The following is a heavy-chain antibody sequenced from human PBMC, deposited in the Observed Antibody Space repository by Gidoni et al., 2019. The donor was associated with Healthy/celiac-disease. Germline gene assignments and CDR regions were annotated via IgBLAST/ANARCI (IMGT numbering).Heavy chain of an antibody. D-gene: IGHD6-13*01. V-gene: IGHV3-21*01. CDR1: GFTFSSDS. CDR2: ISSSSSYI. CDR3: ARSRPPDYYYGMDV. J-gene: IGHJ6*02. Sequence: EVQLVESGGGLVKPGGSLRLSCAASGFTFSSDSMNWVRQAPGKGLEWVSSISSSSSYIYYADSVKGRFTISRDNAKNSLYLQMNSLRAEDTAVYYCARSRPPDYYYGMDVWGQGTTVTVSS.